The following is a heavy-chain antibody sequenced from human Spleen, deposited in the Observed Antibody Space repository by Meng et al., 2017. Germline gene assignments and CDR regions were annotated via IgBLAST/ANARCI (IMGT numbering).Heavy chain of an antibody. CDR2: IYWNDDK. V-gene: IGHV2-5*01. D-gene: IGHD4-17*01. Sequence: SGPTLVKPTQTLTLTCTFSGFSLSTSGVGVGWIRQPPGKALEWLALIYWNDDKRYSPSLKSRLTITKDTVKNQVVLTMTNMDPVDTATYYCAHETGPTNPVTTYTGYFDYWGQGTLVTVSS. CDR1: GFSLSTSGVG. J-gene: IGHJ4*02. CDR3: AHETGPTNPVTTYTGYFDY.